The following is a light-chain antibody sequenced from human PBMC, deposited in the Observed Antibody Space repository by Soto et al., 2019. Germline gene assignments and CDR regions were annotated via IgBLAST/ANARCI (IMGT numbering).Light chain of an antibody. CDR1: QSISSW. V-gene: IGKV1-5*01. CDR2: DAS. CDR3: QQYENYWT. Sequence: DIQITQSPSTLSATSGYIFTIACRASQSISSWLAWYQHKPGKAPKLLIYDASNLDSGVPSRFSGSGSGTEFSLTISNLQPDDCATYYCQQYENYWTFGQGTKVDIK. J-gene: IGKJ1*01.